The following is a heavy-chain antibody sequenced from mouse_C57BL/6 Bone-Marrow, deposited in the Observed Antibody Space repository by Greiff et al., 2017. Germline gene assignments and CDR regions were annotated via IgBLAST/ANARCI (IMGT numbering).Heavy chain of an antibody. V-gene: IGHV5-4*03. J-gene: IGHJ1*03. CDR2: ISDGGSYT. Sequence: EVKLQESGGGLVKPGGSLKLSCAASGFTFSSYAMSWVRQTPEQRLEWVATISDGGSYTYYPDNVKGRFTISRDKAKNNLYLQMSHLKSEDTAMYYCARARFRYWYFDVWGTGTTVTVSS. CDR3: ARARFRYWYFDV. CDR1: GFTFSSYA.